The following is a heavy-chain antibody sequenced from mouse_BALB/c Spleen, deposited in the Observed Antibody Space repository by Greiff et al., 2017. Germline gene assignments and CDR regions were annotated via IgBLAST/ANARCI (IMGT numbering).Heavy chain of an antibody. V-gene: IGHV2-9*02. CDR2: IWAGGST. Sequence: QVQLKESGPGLVAPSQCLSITCTVSGFSLTSYGVHWVRQPPGKGLEWLGVIWAGGSTNYNSALMYRLSISKDNSKNQVFLRMNSLQTDDTAMYCGVREIYNGSYDWYFDVWGEGTTVTVSA. J-gene: IGHJ1*01. CDR3: VREIYNGSYDWYFDV. D-gene: IGHD2-1*01. CDR1: GFSLTSYG.